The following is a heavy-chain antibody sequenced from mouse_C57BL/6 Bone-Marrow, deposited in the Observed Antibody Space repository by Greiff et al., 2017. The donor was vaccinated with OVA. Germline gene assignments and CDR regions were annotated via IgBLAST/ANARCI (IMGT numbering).Heavy chain of an antibody. D-gene: IGHD2-3*01. V-gene: IGHV1-82*01. CDR3: ARVMVSSFAMDY. Sequence: QVQLQQSGPELVKPGASVKISCKASGYAFSSSWMNWVKQRPGKGLEWIGRIYPGDGDTNYNGKFKGKATLTADKSSSKAYMQLIRLTSKDSAVYFCARVMVSSFAMDYWGQGTSVTVSS. J-gene: IGHJ4*01. CDR2: IYPGDGDT. CDR1: GYAFSSSW.